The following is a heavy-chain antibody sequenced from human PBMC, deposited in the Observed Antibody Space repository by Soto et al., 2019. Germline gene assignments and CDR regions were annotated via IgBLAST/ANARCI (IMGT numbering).Heavy chain of an antibody. Sequence: EVQMVESGGALVQPGGSLRLSCVVSGFSFRIYSMNWVRQAPGKGLEWISYISSDSGTIQYADSLKGRFTISRDNGKYSLYLQMNRLTDEDTAVYYCARGRLWSFDFWGQVTLVPVSS. CDR3: ARGRLWSFDF. V-gene: IGHV3-48*02. D-gene: IGHD5-18*01. CDR2: ISSDSGTI. J-gene: IGHJ4*02. CDR1: GFSFRIYS.